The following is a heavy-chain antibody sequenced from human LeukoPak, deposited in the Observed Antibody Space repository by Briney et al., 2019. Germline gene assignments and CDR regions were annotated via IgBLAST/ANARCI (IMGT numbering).Heavy chain of an antibody. V-gene: IGHV3-23*01. CDR2: INAVDANT. D-gene: IGHD4/OR15-4a*01. Sequence: GGSLRLSCAASGFIFSSLAMTWVRQAPGKGLEWVSTINAVDANTYYADSVKGRFTVSRDNSRNNLYLQMNSLRAEDTAVYYCAKQFLGANWGQGTLVIVSS. CDR3: AKQFLGAN. J-gene: IGHJ4*02. CDR1: GFIFSSLA.